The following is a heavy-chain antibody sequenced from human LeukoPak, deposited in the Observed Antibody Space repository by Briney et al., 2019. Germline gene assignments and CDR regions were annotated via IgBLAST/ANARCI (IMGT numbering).Heavy chain of an antibody. Sequence: SVKVSCKASGGTFSSYAISWVRQAPGQGLGWMGGIIPIFGTANCAQKFQGRVTITADESTSTAYMELSSLRSEDTAVYYCARGGYGAFDYWGQGTLVTVSS. CDR3: ARGGYGAFDY. CDR1: GGTFSSYA. V-gene: IGHV1-69*13. D-gene: IGHD1-1*01. J-gene: IGHJ4*02. CDR2: IIPIFGTA.